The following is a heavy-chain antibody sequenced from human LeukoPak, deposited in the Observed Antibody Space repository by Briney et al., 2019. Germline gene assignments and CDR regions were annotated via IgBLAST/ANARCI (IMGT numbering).Heavy chain of an antibody. CDR3: AKVGVRINSGDY. CDR1: GLAVSTSV. J-gene: IGHJ4*02. Sequence: GGSLRLSCATSGLAVSTSVIYWFRQAPGKGLEWVSDIKDAVAKPSYADSVKGRFTISRDNSKNTVYLEMNSLRAEDTALYYCAKVGVRINSGDYWGQGTLVTVSS. V-gene: IGHV3-23*01. D-gene: IGHD3-10*01. CDR2: IKDAVAKP.